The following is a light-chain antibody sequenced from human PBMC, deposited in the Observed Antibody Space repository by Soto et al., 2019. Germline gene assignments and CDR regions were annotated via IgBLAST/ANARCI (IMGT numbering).Light chain of an antibody. CDR2: GAS. V-gene: IGKV3-15*01. CDR3: QQYNTYLLT. J-gene: IGKJ4*01. CDR1: QSVSSN. Sequence: EIVMTQSPATLSVSPGERATLSCRASQSVSSNLAWYQQKPGQAPRLLIYGASTRATGIPARFSGSGSGTHFTLTISSLQPDDFATYYCQQYNTYLLTFGGGTKVDIK.